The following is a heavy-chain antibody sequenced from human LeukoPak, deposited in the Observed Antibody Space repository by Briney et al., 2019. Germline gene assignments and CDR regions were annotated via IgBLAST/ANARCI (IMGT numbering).Heavy chain of an antibody. J-gene: IGHJ5*02. CDR2: INPSGGST. D-gene: IGHD3-22*01. CDR1: GYTFTGYY. CDR3: ARGASYYYDSSGYYQYNWFDP. Sequence: GASVKVSCKASGYTFTGYYMHWVRQAPGQGLEWMGIINPSGGSTSYAQKFQGRVTMTRDMSTSTVYMELSSLRSEDTAVYYCARGASYYYDSSGYYQYNWFDPWGQGTLVTVSS. V-gene: IGHV1-46*01.